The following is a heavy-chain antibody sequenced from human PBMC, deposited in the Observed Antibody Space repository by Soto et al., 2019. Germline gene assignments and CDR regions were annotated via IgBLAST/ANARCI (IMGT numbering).Heavy chain of an antibody. J-gene: IGHJ4*02. V-gene: IGHV3-48*03. CDR1: GFTFSSYD. D-gene: IGHD1-26*01. CDR3: ARGTIVGATFTY. Sequence: GGSLRLSCAASGFTFSSYDMNWVRQAPGKGLEWLSYVSSSGDTKNYADSVQGRFTISRDSAKNSLYLQMNSLRAEDTAVYYCARGTIVGATFTYWGQGTLVTV. CDR2: VSSSGDTK.